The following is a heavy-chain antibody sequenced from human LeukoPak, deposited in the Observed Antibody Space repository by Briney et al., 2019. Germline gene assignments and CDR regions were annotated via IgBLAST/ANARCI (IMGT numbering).Heavy chain of an antibody. J-gene: IGHJ5*02. V-gene: IGHV1-18*01. CDR1: GYTFTSYG. CDR3: ARDTYYDYVWGSYRFNWFDP. Sequence: ASVKVSCKASGYTFTSYGISWVRQAPGQGLEWMGWISAYNGNTNYAQKFQGRVTMTRDTSISTAYMELSRLRSDDTAVYYCARDTYYDYVWGSYRFNWFDPWGQGTLVTVSS. CDR2: ISAYNGNT. D-gene: IGHD3-16*02.